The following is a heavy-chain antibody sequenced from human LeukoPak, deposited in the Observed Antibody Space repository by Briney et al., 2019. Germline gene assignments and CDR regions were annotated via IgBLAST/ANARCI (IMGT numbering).Heavy chain of an antibody. Sequence: MPSETLSLTCTVSGGSISSSSYYWGWIRQPPGKGLEWIGSIYYSGSTYYNPSLKSRVTISVDTSKNQFSLKLSSVTAADTAVYYCARLTQYSSGWYYFDYWGQGTLVTVSS. CDR1: GGSISSSSYY. CDR3: ARLTQYSSGWYYFDY. D-gene: IGHD6-19*01. CDR2: IYYSGST. V-gene: IGHV4-39*01. J-gene: IGHJ4*02.